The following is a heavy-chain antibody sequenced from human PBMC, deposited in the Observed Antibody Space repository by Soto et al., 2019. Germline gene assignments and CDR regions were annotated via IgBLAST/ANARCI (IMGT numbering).Heavy chain of an antibody. CDR3: ARESIPGGDAFDI. CDR2: INAGNGNT. Sequence: ASVKVSCKASGYTFTSYAMHWVRQAPGQRLERMGWINAGNGNTKYSQKFQGRVTITRDTSASTAYMELSSLRSEDTAVYYCARESIPGGDAFDIWGRGTMVTV. CDR1: GYTFTSYA. J-gene: IGHJ3*02. D-gene: IGHD2-15*01. V-gene: IGHV1-3*01.